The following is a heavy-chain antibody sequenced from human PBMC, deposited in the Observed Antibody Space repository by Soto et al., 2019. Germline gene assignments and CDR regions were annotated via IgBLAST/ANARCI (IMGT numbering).Heavy chain of an antibody. J-gene: IGHJ6*02. D-gene: IGHD3-10*01. CDR1: GGSISSGDYY. Sequence: PSETLSLTCSVSGGSISSGDYYWNWIRQPPGKGLEWIGHIYYSGSTYYNSSLKSRVTISLDTSKNQFSLKLSSVTAADTAVYYCAGHSTAGSYYDLGSYYYYYAMDVWGQGTTVTVSS. CDR2: IYYSGST. CDR3: AGHSTAGSYYDLGSYYYYYAMDV. V-gene: IGHV4-30-4*01.